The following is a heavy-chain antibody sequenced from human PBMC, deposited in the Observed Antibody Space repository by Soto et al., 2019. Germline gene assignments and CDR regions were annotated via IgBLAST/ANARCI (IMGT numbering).Heavy chain of an antibody. Sequence: EVQLLESGGGLEQPGGSLRLSCAASGFTFSSYAMSWVRQAPGKGLEWVSAISGSGGSTYYADSVKGRFTISRDNSKNTLYLQMNSLRAEDTAVYYCSTTTVTFYWYFDLWGRGTLVTVSS. CDR1: GFTFSSYA. CDR2: ISGSGGST. V-gene: IGHV3-23*01. D-gene: IGHD4-17*01. J-gene: IGHJ2*01. CDR3: STTTVTFYWYFDL.